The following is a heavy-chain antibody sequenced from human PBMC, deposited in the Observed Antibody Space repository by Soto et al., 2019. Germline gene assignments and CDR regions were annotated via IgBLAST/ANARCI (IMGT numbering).Heavy chain of an antibody. V-gene: IGHV3-30*03. Sequence: QVQLVESGGGVVQPGRSLRLSCAASGFPFSTHGMHWVREGPDKGLEWVAVISYDGSNKFYADSVKGRFTISRDNSKNTLYLQMNSLRPEDTAFYYRVGGQYYFDYRGQGTLVIVSS. CDR2: ISYDGSNK. CDR1: GFPFSTHG. CDR3: VGGQYYFDY. D-gene: IGHD3-10*01. J-gene: IGHJ4*02.